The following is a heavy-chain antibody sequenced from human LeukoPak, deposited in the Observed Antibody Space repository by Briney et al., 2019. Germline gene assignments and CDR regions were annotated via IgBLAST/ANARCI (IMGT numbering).Heavy chain of an antibody. CDR3: AVELAHSSLDY. D-gene: IGHD5-24*01. V-gene: IGHV5-10-1*01. CDR1: EYSFTSYW. J-gene: IGHJ4*02. Sequence: GESLKISCKGSEYSFTSYWISWVRQMPGKGLEWMGKIDPSDSYTNYSPSFQGHVTLSADKSISTAYLQWSGLKASDTAMYYCAVELAHSSLDYWGQGTLVTVSS. CDR2: IDPSDSYT.